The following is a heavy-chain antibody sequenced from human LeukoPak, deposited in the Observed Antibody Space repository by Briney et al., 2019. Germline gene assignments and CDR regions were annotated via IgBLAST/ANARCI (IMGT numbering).Heavy chain of an antibody. Sequence: SVKVSCKASGGTFSSYAIRWVRQAARQGLEWMGRIIPIFGTANYAQKFQGRVTITTDESTSTAYMELSSLRSEDTAVYYCARDLEVPEYSSSWLPFDYWGQGTLVTVSS. D-gene: IGHD6-13*01. CDR2: IIPIFGTA. CDR3: ARDLEVPEYSSSWLPFDY. CDR1: GGTFSSYA. J-gene: IGHJ4*02. V-gene: IGHV1-69*05.